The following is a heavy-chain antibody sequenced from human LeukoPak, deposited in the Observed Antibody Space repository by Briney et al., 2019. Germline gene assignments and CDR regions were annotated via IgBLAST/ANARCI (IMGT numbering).Heavy chain of an antibody. CDR3: ARDVAVAGTRRAFDI. J-gene: IGHJ3*02. V-gene: IGHV1-18*01. CDR2: ISASNGNT. Sequence: GASVKVSCKASGYTFTSYGISWVRQAPGQGLEWMGWISASNGNTNYAQKLQGRVTMTTDTSTSTAYMELRSLRSDDTAVYYCARDVAVAGTRRAFDIWGQGTMVTVSS. D-gene: IGHD6-19*01. CDR1: GYTFTSYG.